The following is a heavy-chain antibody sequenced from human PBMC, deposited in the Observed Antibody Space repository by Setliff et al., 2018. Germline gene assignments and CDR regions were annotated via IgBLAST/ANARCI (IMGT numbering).Heavy chain of an antibody. V-gene: IGHV4-34*01. Sequence: SETLSLTCSVYGESFSNNYWSWIRQSPGRGLEWIGESNHGGSTSYNPSLKSRLTMSVDTSKNQFSLKLNSVTAAGTTVYYCARAVPRGATPDYWYFDLWGRGTLVTVSS. D-gene: IGHD2-2*01. J-gene: IGHJ2*01. CDR2: SNHGGST. CDR3: ARAVPRGATPDYWYFDL. CDR1: GESFSNNY.